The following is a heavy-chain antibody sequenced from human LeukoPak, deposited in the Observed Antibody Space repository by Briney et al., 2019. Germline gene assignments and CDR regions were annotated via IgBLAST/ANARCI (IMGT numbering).Heavy chain of an antibody. V-gene: IGHV5-51*01. CDR1: GYSFTSYW. Sequence: GESLKISCQCSGYSFTSYWIGWVRQMPGKGLEWMGIIYPGDSDTKYSPSFQGQVTISADKSSSSAYLQWSSLKASDTAMYYCARHDGSGSYSGLVWLKYWGQGTLVTVPS. CDR2: IYPGDSDT. CDR3: ARHDGSGSYSGLVWLKY. D-gene: IGHD1-26*01. J-gene: IGHJ4*02.